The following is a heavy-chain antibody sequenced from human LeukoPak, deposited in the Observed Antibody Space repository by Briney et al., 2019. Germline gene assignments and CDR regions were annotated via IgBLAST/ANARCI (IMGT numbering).Heavy chain of an antibody. CDR2: ISAYNGNA. V-gene: IGHV1-18*01. D-gene: IGHD6-19*01. CDR3: ARGRSSGWHDYYYYYMDV. CDR1: GYTFTSYG. Sequence: ASVKVSCKASGYTFTSYGICWVRQAPGQGLEWMGWISAYNGNANYAQKLQGRVTVTTDTSTSTAYMELRSLRSDDTAVYYCARGRSSGWHDYYYYYMDVWGKGTTVTVSS. J-gene: IGHJ6*03.